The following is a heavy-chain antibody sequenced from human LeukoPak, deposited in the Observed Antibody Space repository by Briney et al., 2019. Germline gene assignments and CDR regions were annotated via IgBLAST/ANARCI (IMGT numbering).Heavy chain of an antibody. CDR1: GFIFSSYS. V-gene: IGHV3-23*01. D-gene: IGHD5-18*01. J-gene: IGHJ4*02. Sequence: GGSLRLSCAASGFIFSSYSMSWVRQAPGKGLEWVSAISGSGGSTNYADSVKGRFTISRDNSKSSLYLQMNSLRAEDTAVYYCAKDGYTYANSHAQHVDYWGQGTLVTVSS. CDR2: ISGSGGST. CDR3: AKDGYTYANSHAQHVDY.